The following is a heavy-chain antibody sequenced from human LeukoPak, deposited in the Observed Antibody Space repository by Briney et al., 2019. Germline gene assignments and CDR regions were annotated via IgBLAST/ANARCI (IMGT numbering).Heavy chain of an antibody. CDR3: AFPLAPLAGDGMDV. J-gene: IGHJ6*04. D-gene: IGHD6-25*01. Sequence: GRSLRLSCAAPGFTLSSYGMHWVGQAPGKGLEWVAVISNDGSNKYYADSVKGRLTISRDNSKNTLYLQMNSLRAEDTAVYYCAFPLAPLAGDGMDVWGKGTTVTVSS. CDR1: GFTLSSYG. V-gene: IGHV3-30*03. CDR2: ISNDGSNK.